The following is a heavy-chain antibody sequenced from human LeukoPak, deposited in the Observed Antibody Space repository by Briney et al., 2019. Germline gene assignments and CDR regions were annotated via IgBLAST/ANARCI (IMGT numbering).Heavy chain of an antibody. CDR2: ISSSSSTI. CDR1: GFTFSSYS. J-gene: IGHJ6*02. V-gene: IGHV3-48*02. D-gene: IGHD2-2*01. CDR3: ARGGDIVVVPAQPMDV. Sequence: SGGSLRLSCAASGFTFSSYSMNWVRQAPGKGLEWVSYISSSSSTIYYADSVKGRFTISRDNAKNSLYLQMNSLRDEDTAVYYCARGGDIVVVPAQPMDVWGQGTTVTVSS.